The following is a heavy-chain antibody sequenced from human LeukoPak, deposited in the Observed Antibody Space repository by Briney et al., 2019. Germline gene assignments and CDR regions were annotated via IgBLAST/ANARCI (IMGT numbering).Heavy chain of an antibody. V-gene: IGHV1-69*05. CDR1: GGTFSSYA. Sequence: SVKVSCKASGGTFSSYAISWVRQAPGQGLEWMGGIIPIFGTANYAQKFQGRVTITTDESTSTAYMELSSLRSEDTAVYYCARAVYSSSWYGNDAFDIWGQGTMVTVSS. CDR3: ARAVYSSSWYGNDAFDI. CDR2: IIPIFGTA. J-gene: IGHJ3*02. D-gene: IGHD6-13*01.